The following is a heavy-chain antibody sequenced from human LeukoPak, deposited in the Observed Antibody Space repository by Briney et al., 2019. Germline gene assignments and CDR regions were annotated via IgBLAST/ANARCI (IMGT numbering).Heavy chain of an antibody. CDR1: GFTFSSYA. CDR2: INHSGST. D-gene: IGHD3-10*01. V-gene: IGHV4-34*01. Sequence: LRLSCAASGFTFSSYAMSWVRQAPGKGLEWIGEINHSGSTNYNPSLKSRVTISVDTSKNQFSLKLSSVTAADTAVYYCARGSYYGSGSYYKGPTGYWGQGTLVTVSS. J-gene: IGHJ4*02. CDR3: ARGSYYGSGSYYKGPTGY.